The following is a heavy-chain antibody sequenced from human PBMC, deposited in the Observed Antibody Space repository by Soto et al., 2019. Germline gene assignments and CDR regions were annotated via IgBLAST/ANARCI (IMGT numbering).Heavy chain of an antibody. Sequence: QVHLVQSGAEVKKPGASVKVSCKGSGYGFTTYGITWVRQAPGQGLEWMAWISAHNGNTNYAQMLQGRVTVTRHTSTSTAFSHPRSMSPDYTRVYYCARGRYGDYSGQGAMVTVSS. CDR3: ARGRYGDY. D-gene: IGHD1-1*01. J-gene: IGHJ4*02. CDR2: ISAHNGNT. V-gene: IGHV1-18*01. CDR1: GYGFTTYG.